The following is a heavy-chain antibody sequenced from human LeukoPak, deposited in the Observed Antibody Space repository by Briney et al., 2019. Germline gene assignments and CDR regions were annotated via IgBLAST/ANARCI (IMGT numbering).Heavy chain of an antibody. CDR1: GFTFDDYA. V-gene: IGHV3-43*02. CDR2: ISGDGGST. J-gene: IGHJ4*02. D-gene: IGHD3-22*01. Sequence: GGSLRLSCAASGFTFDDYAMHWVRQAPGKGLEWVSLISGDGGSTYYADSVKGRFTISRDNSKNSLYLQMNSLRTEDTALYYCAKEQPYYYDSSGYFDYWGQGTLVTVSS. CDR3: AKEQPYYYDSSGYFDY.